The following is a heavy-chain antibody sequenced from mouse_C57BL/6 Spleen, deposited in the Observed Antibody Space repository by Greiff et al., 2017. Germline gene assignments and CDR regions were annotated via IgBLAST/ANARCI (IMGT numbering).Heavy chain of an antibody. CDR3: ASQLSWFAY. CDR2: IDPSDSET. J-gene: IGHJ3*01. V-gene: IGHV1-52*01. CDR1: GYTFTSYW. Sequence: QVQLQQPGAELVRPGSSVKLSCKASGYTFTSYWMHWVKQRPIQGLEWIGNIDPSDSETHYTQKFKDKATLTVAKSSITTYMHLINLTSEYSAVYYCASQLSWFAYWGQGTLVTVSS.